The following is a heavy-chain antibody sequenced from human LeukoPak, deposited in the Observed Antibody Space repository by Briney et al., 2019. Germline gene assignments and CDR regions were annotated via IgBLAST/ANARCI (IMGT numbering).Heavy chain of an antibody. CDR2: INPDGRDT. V-gene: IGHV3-7*01. CDR1: GFTFNRCW. CDR3: TSWGDTTAEYFQR. D-gene: IGHD2-21*02. Sequence: GGSLRLSCVVSGFTFNRCWMNWVRQAPGKGLEWVAHINPDGRDTYYVDSVKGRFAISRDNAQNSMYLQMNSLRVEDMAVYYCTSWGDTTAEYFQRWGQGTLVTVSS. J-gene: IGHJ1*01.